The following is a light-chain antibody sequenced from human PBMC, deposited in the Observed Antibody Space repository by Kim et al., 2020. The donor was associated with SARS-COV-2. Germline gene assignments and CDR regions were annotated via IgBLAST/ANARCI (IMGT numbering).Light chain of an antibody. V-gene: IGLV3-1*01. CDR2: QNN. J-gene: IGLJ2*01. CDR1: GLGDKD. Sequence: TTSSSCTVVGLGDKDATWYKKKTGQSRVLVIWQNNKRPSGIPGRFTGFNSGNTATLIISGTQTMDEAGDYCQTWDSSTGILGGGTKLTV. CDR3: QTWDSSTGI.